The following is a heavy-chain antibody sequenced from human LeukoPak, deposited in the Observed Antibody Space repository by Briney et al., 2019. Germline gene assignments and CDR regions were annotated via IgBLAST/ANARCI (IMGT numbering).Heavy chain of an antibody. CDR1: GFTFSNYG. CDR2: IRYDGSNK. Sequence: PGGSLRLSCAASGFTFSNYGMHWVRQAPGKGLEWMAFIRYDGSNKYYADSVKGRFTVSRDNSKNTLYLQINSLRAEDTAVYYCARGPSGYHNTGGQGTRVTVSS. J-gene: IGHJ4*02. D-gene: IGHD5-12*01. CDR3: ARGPSGYHNT. V-gene: IGHV3-30*02.